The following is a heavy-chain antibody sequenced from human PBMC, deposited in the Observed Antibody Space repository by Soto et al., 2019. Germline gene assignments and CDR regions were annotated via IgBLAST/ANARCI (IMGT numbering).Heavy chain of an antibody. CDR3: ARDLWGYCGADCYPLDV. J-gene: IGHJ6*02. CDR1: GGSISSYY. Sequence: QVRLQESGPGLVKPSETLSLTCTVSGGSISSYYWSWIRQPPGKGLEWIGYMYNTGSTIYNPSLKSRVTLSVDTSENXXSLKLNSVTAADTAVYYCARDLWGYCGADCYPLDVWGQGTTVTVSS. D-gene: IGHD2-21*02. V-gene: IGHV4-59*01. CDR2: MYNTGST.